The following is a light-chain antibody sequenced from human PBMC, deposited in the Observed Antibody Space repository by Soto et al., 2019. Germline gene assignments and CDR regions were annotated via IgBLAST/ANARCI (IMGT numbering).Light chain of an antibody. Sequence: EIVLTQSPGTLSLSPGERATLSCRASQSVSSSYLAWYQQKPGQAPRLLIYGTSSRATGIPDRFSGTGSGTDFTLTIGSLDPEDFAVYYCQQFGSSPTFGQGTKVDIK. V-gene: IGKV3-20*01. CDR2: GTS. CDR3: QQFGSSPT. CDR1: QSVSSSY. J-gene: IGKJ1*01.